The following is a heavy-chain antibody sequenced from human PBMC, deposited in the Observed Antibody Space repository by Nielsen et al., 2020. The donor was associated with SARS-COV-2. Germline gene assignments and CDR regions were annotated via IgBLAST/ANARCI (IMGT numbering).Heavy chain of an antibody. CDR3: ARGNGWGSYFDY. Sequence: GESLKISCAGSGFRLGDYFMTWVRQAPGQGLEWLSTITSTGSQTKYADSVKGRFTISRDNVKNSLYLQIHSLRAEDTAVYFCARGNGWGSYFDYWGQGTLVTVSS. D-gene: IGHD7-27*01. CDR2: ITSTGSQT. V-gene: IGHV3-11*05. CDR1: GFRLGDYF. J-gene: IGHJ4*02.